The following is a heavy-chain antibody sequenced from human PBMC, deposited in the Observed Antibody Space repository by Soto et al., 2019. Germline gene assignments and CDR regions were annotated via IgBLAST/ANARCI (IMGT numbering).Heavy chain of an antibody. CDR3: ATNVLLWFGECYDY. D-gene: IGHD3-10*01. CDR2: IYYSGST. J-gene: IGHJ4*02. V-gene: IGHV4-39*01. Sequence: QLQLQESGPGLVKPSETLSLTCTVSGGSISSSSYYWGWIRQPPGKGLEWIGSIYYSGSTYYNPSLKSRVTISVDTSKNQFSLKLSSVTAADTAVYYCATNVLLWFGECYDYWGQGTLVTVSS. CDR1: GGSISSSSYY.